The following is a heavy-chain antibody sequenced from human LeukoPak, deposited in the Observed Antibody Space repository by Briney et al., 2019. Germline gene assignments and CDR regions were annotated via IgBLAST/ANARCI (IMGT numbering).Heavy chain of an antibody. J-gene: IGHJ4*02. Sequence: GGSLRLSCAASGFTFSSYWMSWVRQAPGKGLEWVSSISSSSSYIYYADSVKGRFTISRDNAKNSLYLQMNSLRAEDTAVYYCARDTSRGLLTFDYWGQGTLVTVSS. CDR3: ARDTSRGLLTFDY. CDR1: GFTFSSYW. V-gene: IGHV3-21*01. D-gene: IGHD2-15*01. CDR2: ISSSSSYI.